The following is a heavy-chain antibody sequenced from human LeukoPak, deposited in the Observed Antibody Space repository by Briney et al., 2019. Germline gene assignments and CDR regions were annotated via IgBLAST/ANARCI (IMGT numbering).Heavy chain of an antibody. CDR3: AIFYDSSGYYFEYFQH. CDR2: ISGSGGST. D-gene: IGHD3-22*01. V-gene: IGHV3-23*01. J-gene: IGHJ1*01. CDR1: GFTFSSYA. Sequence: PGGSLRLSCAASGFTFSSYAMSWVRQAPGKGLEWVSAISGSGGSTYYADSVKGRFTISRDNSKNTLYLQMNSLRAEDTAVYYCAIFYDSSGYYFEYFQHWGQGTQVTVSS.